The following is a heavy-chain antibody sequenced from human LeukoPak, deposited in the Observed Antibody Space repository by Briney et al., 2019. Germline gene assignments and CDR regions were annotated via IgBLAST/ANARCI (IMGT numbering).Heavy chain of an antibody. J-gene: IGHJ4*02. D-gene: IGHD3-22*01. CDR2: IYYSGST. V-gene: IGHV4-31*03. Sequence: SETLSLTCTVSGDSISSGGYYWSWIRQQPGKGLEWIGNIYYSGSTRYSPSLKSRVTISVDTSKNQFSLKLTSVTAADTAVYYCARWYYDSSGYRYFDYWGQGTQVTVSS. CDR3: ARWYYDSSGYRYFDY. CDR1: GDSISSGGYY.